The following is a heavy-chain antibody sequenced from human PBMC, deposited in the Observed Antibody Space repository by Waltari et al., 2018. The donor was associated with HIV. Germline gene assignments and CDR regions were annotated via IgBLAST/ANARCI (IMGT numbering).Heavy chain of an antibody. CDR3: ARDRRSWGMDV. CDR1: GFTFSSYD. Sequence: EVQLVESGGGLVQPGGSLRLSCAASGFTFSSYDMDWFRQDTGKSLWWVSAIGTAGDTYYPGSVKGRFTISRENAKNSLYLQMNSLRAEDTAVYYCARDRRSWGMDVWGQGTTVTVSS. D-gene: IGHD7-27*01. J-gene: IGHJ6*02. V-gene: IGHV3-13*01. CDR2: IGTAGDT.